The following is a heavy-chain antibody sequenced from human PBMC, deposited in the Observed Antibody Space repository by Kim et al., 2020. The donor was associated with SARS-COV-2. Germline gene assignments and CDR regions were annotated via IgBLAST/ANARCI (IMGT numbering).Heavy chain of an antibody. Sequence: SETLSLTCTVSGDSITSYYWSWIRQPPGKALEWIGYIYYSGSTNYNPSLKSRVTISVDTSKNQFSLRLTSVTAADTAVYYCAREELGRINWFDPWGQGTLVTVSS. D-gene: IGHD1-1*01. CDR3: AREELGRINWFDP. CDR1: GDSITSYY. CDR2: IYYSGST. J-gene: IGHJ5*02. V-gene: IGHV4-59*01.